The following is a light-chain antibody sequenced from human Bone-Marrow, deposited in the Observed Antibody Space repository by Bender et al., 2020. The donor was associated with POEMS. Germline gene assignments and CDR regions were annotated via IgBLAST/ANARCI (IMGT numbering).Light chain of an antibody. V-gene: IGLV6-57*01. CDR1: SGNIASNY. J-gene: IGLJ3*02. CDR2: EDN. CDR3: QSYDGFNQV. Sequence: NFMLTQPHSVSESPGKTVTISCTRSSGNIASNYVQWYQQRPGSSPTTVIYEDNQRPSGVPDRFSGSIDSSSNSASLTISGLKTEDEADYYCQSYDGFNQVFGGGTRLTVL.